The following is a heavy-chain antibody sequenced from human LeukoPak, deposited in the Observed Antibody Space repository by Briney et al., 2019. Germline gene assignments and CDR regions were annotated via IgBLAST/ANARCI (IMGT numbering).Heavy chain of an antibody. CDR3: AREGVVVIRGGKFDY. J-gene: IGHJ4*02. Sequence: SETLSLTCAVYGGSFSGYYWSWIRQPPGKGLEWIGEINHSGSTNYNPSLKSRVTISVDTSKNQFSLKLSSVTAADTAVYYCAREGVVVIRGGKFDYWGQGTLVTVSS. CDR1: GGSFSGYY. V-gene: IGHV4-34*01. CDR2: INHSGST. D-gene: IGHD3-22*01.